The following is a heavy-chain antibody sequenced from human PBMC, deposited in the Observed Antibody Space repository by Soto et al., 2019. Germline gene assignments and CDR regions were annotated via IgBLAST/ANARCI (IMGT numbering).Heavy chain of an antibody. V-gene: IGHV3-23*01. Sequence: GGSLRLSCAVSGFTFSSYAMSWVRQAPGKGLEWVSAISGSGGSTYYADSVKGRFTISRDNSKNTLYLQMNSLRAEDTAVYYCAKEGITIFGVVSHYYYYMDVWGKGTTVTVSS. J-gene: IGHJ6*03. D-gene: IGHD3-3*01. CDR1: GFTFSSYA. CDR3: AKEGITIFGVVSHYYYYMDV. CDR2: ISGSGGST.